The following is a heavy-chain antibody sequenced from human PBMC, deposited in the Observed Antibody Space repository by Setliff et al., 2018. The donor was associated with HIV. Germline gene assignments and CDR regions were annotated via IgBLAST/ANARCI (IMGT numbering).Heavy chain of an antibody. CDR1: GFTFDDYA. J-gene: IGHJ4*02. V-gene: IGHV3-43D*03. CDR3: AKASTKWAVGSVAGYFDY. Sequence: GESLKISCAASGFTFDDYAMHWVRQVPGKGLEWVSFIGWDGTTTFYADSVKGRFTISRDNSEHSLYLQMNSLRAEDSALYYCAKASTKWAVGSVAGYFDYWGQGALVTVS. D-gene: IGHD1-26*01. CDR2: IGWDGTTT.